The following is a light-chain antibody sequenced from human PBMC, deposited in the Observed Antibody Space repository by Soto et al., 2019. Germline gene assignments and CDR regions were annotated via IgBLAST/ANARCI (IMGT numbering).Light chain of an antibody. Sequence: DIHLTQSPSFLSASVGYRVTITCRASQSISSWLAWFQQKTGKVPKSLIFAVSNLESGVPSRFRGSGYGTEFNLTITSLQPEDFATYYCLQHNSYPWTFGQGTKVDIK. CDR2: AVS. CDR3: LQHNSYPWT. J-gene: IGKJ1*01. V-gene: IGKV1-5*01. CDR1: QSISSW.